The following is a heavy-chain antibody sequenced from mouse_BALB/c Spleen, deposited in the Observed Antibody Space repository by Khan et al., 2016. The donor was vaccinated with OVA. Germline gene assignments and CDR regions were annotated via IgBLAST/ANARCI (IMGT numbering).Heavy chain of an antibody. D-gene: IGHD1-1*01. CDR2: IYPGGGYT. J-gene: IGHJ2*01. CDR3: ARRGEDRATGGDFDY. V-gene: IGHV1-63*02. Sequence: QIQLVQSGTELARPGTSVKMSCKAAGYTFSNYWIGWVKQRPGHGLEWIGDIYPGGGYTNYNENFKGKATLTADTSSSTAYRKISRLADEDSAIYYCARRGEDRATGGDFDYWGQGTTLTVSS. CDR1: GYTFSNYW.